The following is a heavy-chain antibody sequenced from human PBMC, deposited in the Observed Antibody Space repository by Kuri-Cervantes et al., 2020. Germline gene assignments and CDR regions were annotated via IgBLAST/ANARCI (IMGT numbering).Heavy chain of an antibody. Sequence: GSLRLSCTVSGGSISSYYRSWIRQPPGKGLEWIGYIYYSGSTNYNPSLKSRVTISVDTSKNQFSLKLSSVTAADTAVYYCARVNQGGFDYWGQGTLVTVSS. CDR2: IYYSGST. J-gene: IGHJ4*02. V-gene: IGHV4-59*01. D-gene: IGHD1-14*01. CDR3: ARVNQGGFDY. CDR1: GGSISSYY.